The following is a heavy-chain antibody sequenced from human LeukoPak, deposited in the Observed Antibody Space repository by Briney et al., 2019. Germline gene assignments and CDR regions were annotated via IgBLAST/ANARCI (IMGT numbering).Heavy chain of an antibody. Sequence: SETLSLTCTVSGGSISSYYWSWIRQPPGKGLEWIGCLTYGATTNYTPSLKSRVTISLDTSKSQFSLKLSSVTAADTAAYYCAREGGFYRPLDYSGQGTLVTVSS. CDR2: LTYGATT. V-gene: IGHV4-59*12. J-gene: IGHJ4*02. CDR3: AREGGFYRPLDY. CDR1: GGSISSYY. D-gene: IGHD3-3*01.